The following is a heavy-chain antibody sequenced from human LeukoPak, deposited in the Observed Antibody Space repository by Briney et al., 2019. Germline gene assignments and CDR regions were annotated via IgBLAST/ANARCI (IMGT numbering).Heavy chain of an antibody. V-gene: IGHV3-74*01. CDR1: GFTFSSYS. Sequence: GGSLRLSCAASGFTFSSYSMNWVRQAPGKGLVWVSRINEDGSRTDHADTVRGRFTISRDSGKNTLYLQMNSLGAEDTAVYFRVRDFVGPVDSWGQGTQVTVSS. D-gene: IGHD2-21*01. CDR2: INEDGSRT. J-gene: IGHJ4*02. CDR3: VRDFVGPVDS.